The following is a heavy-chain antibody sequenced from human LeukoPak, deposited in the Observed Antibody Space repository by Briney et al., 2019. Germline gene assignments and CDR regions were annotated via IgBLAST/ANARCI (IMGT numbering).Heavy chain of an antibody. V-gene: IGHV4-39*01. CDR2: IYYSGST. CDR1: GGSISSSSYY. CDR3: ARLRRFGESNDY. J-gene: IGHJ4*02. Sequence: SETLSLTCTVSGGSISSSSYYWGWIRQPPGKGLEWIGSIYYSGSTYYNPSLKSRVTISVDTSKNQFSLKLSSVTAADTAVYYCARLRRFGESNDYWGQGTLVTVSS. D-gene: IGHD3-10*01.